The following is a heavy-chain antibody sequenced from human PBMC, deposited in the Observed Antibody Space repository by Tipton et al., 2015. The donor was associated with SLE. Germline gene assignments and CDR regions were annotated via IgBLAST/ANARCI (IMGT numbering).Heavy chain of an antibody. CDR1: GFIFSDTW. CDR2: ISYDGSNK. V-gene: IGHV3-30*19. CDR3: ARDLLPGYYGMDV. Sequence: SLRLSCAASGFIFSDTWMSWVRQAPGKGLEWVAVISYDGSNKYYADSVKGRFTISRDNSKNTLYLQMHSLRSEDTAVYYCARDLLPGYYGMDVWGQGTTVTVSS. D-gene: IGHD1-26*01. J-gene: IGHJ6*02.